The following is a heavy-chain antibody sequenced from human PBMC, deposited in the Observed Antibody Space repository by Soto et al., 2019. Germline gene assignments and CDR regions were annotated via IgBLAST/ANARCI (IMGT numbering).Heavy chain of an antibody. Sequence: VQLVESGGGLVQPGGSLRLSCAASGFILSSYWMHWVRQVPGKGLVWVSRLHSDGSTTTYAGSVKGRFTISRDNAKNTLYLQMNSLRAEDTAVYCCARDLDDCWSGSINWFDPWGQGTLVTVSS. CDR1: GFILSSYW. CDR2: LHSDGSTT. D-gene: IGHD3-3*01. V-gene: IGHV3-74*03. J-gene: IGHJ5*02. CDR3: ARDLDDCWSGSINWFDP.